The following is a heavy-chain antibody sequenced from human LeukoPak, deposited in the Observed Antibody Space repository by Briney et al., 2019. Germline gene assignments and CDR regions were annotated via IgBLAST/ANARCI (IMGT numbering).Heavy chain of an antibody. Sequence: SETLSLTCTVSGGSISSYYWSWIRQPPGKGLEWIGYIYYSGSTNYNPSLKSRVTISVDTSKNQFSLKLSSVTAADTAVYYCARGSHYDILTGHDYWGQGTLVTVSS. CDR2: IYYSGST. CDR1: GGSISSYY. V-gene: IGHV4-59*01. D-gene: IGHD3-9*01. CDR3: ARGSHYDILTGHDY. J-gene: IGHJ4*02.